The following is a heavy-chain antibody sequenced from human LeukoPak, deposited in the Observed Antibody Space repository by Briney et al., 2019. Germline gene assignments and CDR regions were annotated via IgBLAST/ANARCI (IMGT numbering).Heavy chain of an antibody. CDR2: ISTTGSYK. D-gene: IGHD2-15*01. CDR3: ARAVDLVVVAPATRGYYRMDV. Sequence: GGSLRLSCATSGFTFTDYSMNWVRQAPGKGLEWFSSISTTGSYKYYADSVKGRFTISRDNARDSFYLPMNSLRAEDTAVYLWARAVDLVVVAPATRGYYRMDVWGQGTTVTVSS. CDR1: GFTFTDYS. J-gene: IGHJ6*02. V-gene: IGHV3-21*01.